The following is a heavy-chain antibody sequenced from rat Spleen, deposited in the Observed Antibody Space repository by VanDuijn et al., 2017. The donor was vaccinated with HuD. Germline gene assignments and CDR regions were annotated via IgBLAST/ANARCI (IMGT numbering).Heavy chain of an antibody. D-gene: IGHD1-12*03. Sequence: EVQLVESGGGLVQPGRSLKLSCAASGFTFSDYNMAWVRQAPKKGLEWVATIIYDGSRTYYRDSVKGRFTISRDNAKSTLYLQMDSLRSEDTATYYCARDYYDGYYHRYFDYWGQGVMVTVSS. V-gene: IGHV5S10*01. CDR3: ARDYYDGYYHRYFDY. CDR2: IIYDGSRT. J-gene: IGHJ2*01. CDR1: GFTFSDYN.